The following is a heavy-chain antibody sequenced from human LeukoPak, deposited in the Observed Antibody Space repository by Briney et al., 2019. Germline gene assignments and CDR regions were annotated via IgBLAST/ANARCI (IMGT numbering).Heavy chain of an antibody. CDR1: GFTFSSHG. CDR3: AKDDRWLQFCC. J-gene: IGHJ4*02. Sequence: GGSLRLSCAASGFTFSSHGMNWVRQAAGKGLGWVSGIIPSGHTTYYADSVRGRFTISRDNSRNTLYLQMNSLRAEDTAVYYCAKDDRWLQFCCWGQGTLVTVSA. D-gene: IGHD5-24*01. V-gene: IGHV3-23*01. CDR2: IIPSGHTT.